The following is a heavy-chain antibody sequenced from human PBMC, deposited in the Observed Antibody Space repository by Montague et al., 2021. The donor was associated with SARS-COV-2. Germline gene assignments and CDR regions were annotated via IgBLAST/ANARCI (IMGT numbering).Heavy chain of an antibody. CDR2: ST. Sequence: STYYADSVKGRFTISRDNSKNTLYLQMNSLRAEDTAVYYCAKDPRESGRYSDWFDPWGQGTLVNVS. D-gene: IGHD1-26*01. J-gene: IGHJ5*02. V-gene: IGHV3-23*01. CDR3: AKDPRESGRYSDWFDP.